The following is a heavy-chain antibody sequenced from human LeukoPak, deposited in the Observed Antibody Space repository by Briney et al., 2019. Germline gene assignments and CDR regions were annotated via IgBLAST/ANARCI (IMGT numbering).Heavy chain of an antibody. CDR3: ARDLYYYDSRGPYFFAY. D-gene: IGHD3-22*01. CDR2: INPNRGGT. J-gene: IGHJ4*02. CDR1: GYTFTGYY. Sequence: ASVKVSCKASGYTFTGYYMHWVRQAPGQGLEWMGWINPNRGGTNYAQKFQGRVTMTRDTSISTAYMELSRLRSDDTAVYYCARDLYYYDSRGPYFFAYWGQGTLVTVSS. V-gene: IGHV1-2*02.